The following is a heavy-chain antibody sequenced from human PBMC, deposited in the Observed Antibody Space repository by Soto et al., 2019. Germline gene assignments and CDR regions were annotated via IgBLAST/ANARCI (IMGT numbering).Heavy chain of an antibody. Sequence: GSLRLSCAASGFIFSDHYMDWVRQAPGKGLEWVGRTRNKANSHTTEYAASVKGRFTISRDDSKNSLYLQMNSLKIEDTAVYYCARATTVTDYWGQGTLVTVSS. V-gene: IGHV3-72*01. CDR2: TRNKANSHTT. D-gene: IGHD4-17*01. CDR3: ARATTVTDY. CDR1: GFIFSDHY. J-gene: IGHJ4*02.